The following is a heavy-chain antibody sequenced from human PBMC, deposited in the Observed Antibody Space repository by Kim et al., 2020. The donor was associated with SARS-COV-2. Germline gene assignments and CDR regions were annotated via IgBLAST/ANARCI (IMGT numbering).Heavy chain of an antibody. CDR2: ISSSSSYI. V-gene: IGHV3-21*01. J-gene: IGHJ1*01. CDR3: ARDRFDWLLHRFGYFQH. CDR1: GFTFSSYS. Sequence: GGSLRLSCAASGFTFSSYSMNWVRQAPGKGLEWVSSISSSSSYIYYADSVKGRFTISRDNAKNSLYLQMNSLRAEDTAVYYCARDRFDWLLHRFGYFQHWGQGTLVTVSS. D-gene: IGHD3-9*01.